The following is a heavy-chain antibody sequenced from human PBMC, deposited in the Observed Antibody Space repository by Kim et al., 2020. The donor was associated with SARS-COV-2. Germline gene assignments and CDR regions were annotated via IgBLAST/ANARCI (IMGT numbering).Heavy chain of an antibody. CDR3: ATGIIGSRDY. CDR1: GLTFSSYA. CDR2: ITDSGGNT. V-gene: IGHV3-23*01. Sequence: GGSLRLSCAASGLTFSSYAMSWVRQAPGKGLEWVSAITDSGGNTYYADSVKGRFTISRDNSKNILYLQMSSLRAGDTAVYFCATGIIGSRDYWGQGTLVTVSS. J-gene: IGHJ4*02.